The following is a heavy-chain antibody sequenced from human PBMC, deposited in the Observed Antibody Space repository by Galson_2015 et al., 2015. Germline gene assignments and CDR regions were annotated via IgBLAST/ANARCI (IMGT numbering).Heavy chain of an antibody. J-gene: IGHJ5*02. CDR2: INPSGGST. CDR1: GYTFISYY. V-gene: IGHV1-46*01. CDR3: ARDLKVGATTYWFDP. D-gene: IGHD1-26*01. Sequence: SVKVSCKASGYTFISYYIHWVRQAPGQGLEWMGIINPSGGSTIYAQKFQGRVAMTRDTSTSTVYMELSSLRSEDTAVYYCARDLKVGATTYWFDPWGQGTLVTVSS.